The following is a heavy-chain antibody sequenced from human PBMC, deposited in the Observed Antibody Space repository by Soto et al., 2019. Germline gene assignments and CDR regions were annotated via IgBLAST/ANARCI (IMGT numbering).Heavy chain of an antibody. Sequence: GGSLRLSCAASGFTFSSYAMHWVRQAPGKGLEWVAVISYDGSNKYYADSVKGRFTISRDNSKNTLYLQMNSLRAEDTAVYYCARGSWFDPWGQGTLVTVSS. J-gene: IGHJ5*02. CDR1: GFTFSSYA. CDR3: ARGSWFDP. CDR2: ISYDGSNK. V-gene: IGHV3-30-3*01.